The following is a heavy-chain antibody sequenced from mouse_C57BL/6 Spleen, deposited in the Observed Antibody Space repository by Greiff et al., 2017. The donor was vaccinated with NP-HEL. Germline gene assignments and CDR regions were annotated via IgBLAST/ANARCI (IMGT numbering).Heavy chain of an antibody. V-gene: IGHV1-52*01. J-gene: IGHJ4*01. CDR1: GYTFTSYW. Sequence: QVQLQQPGAELVRPGSSVKLSCKASGYTFTSYWMHWVKQRPIQGLEWIGNIDPSDSETLYNQKFQDKATLTVDKSSSTAYMQLSSLTSEDSAFYYCARSSHPGGWYAMDYWGQGTSVTVSS. CDR3: ARSSHPGGWYAMDY. CDR2: IDPSDSET. D-gene: IGHD1-1*02.